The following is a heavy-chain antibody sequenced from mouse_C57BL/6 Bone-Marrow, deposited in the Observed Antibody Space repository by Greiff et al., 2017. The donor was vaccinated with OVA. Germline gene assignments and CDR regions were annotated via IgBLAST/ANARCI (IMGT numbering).Heavy chain of an antibody. V-gene: IGHV1-20*01. CDR2: INPYNGDT. CDR1: GYSFTGYF. Sequence: EVKLMESGPELVKPGDSVKISCKASGYSFTGYFMNWVMQSHGKSLEWIGRINPYNGDTFYNQKFKGKATLTVDKSSSTAHMELLSLTSEDSAVYYCARWGYWYFDVWGTGTTVTVSS. CDR3: ARWGYWYFDV. J-gene: IGHJ1*03.